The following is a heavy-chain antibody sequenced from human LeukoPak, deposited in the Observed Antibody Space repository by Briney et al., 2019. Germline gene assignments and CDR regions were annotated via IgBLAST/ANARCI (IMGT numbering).Heavy chain of an antibody. J-gene: IGHJ3*02. V-gene: IGHV3-74*01. CDR2: INSDGSST. D-gene: IGHD2-2*01. CDR3: ARADIIGYCSSTSCPGAFDI. Sequence: GGPLRLSCAASGFTFSSYWMHWVRQAPGKGLVWVSRINSDGSSTSYADSVKGRFTISRDNAKNTLYLQMNSLRAEDTAVYYCARADIIGYCSSTSCPGAFDIWGQGTMVTVSS. CDR1: GFTFSSYW.